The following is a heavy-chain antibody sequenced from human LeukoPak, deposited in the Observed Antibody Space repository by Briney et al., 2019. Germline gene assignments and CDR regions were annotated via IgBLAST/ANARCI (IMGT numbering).Heavy chain of an antibody. CDR3: ARQGGYSSSPDY. CDR2: IYYSGST. Sequence: PSETLSLTCTVSGGSISSSSYYWGWIRQPPGKGLEWIGSIYYSGSTNYNPSLKSRVTISVDTSKKQFSLKLSSLTAADTAVYYCARQGGYSSSPDYWGQGTLVTVSS. V-gene: IGHV4-39*07. CDR1: GGSISSSSYY. J-gene: IGHJ4*02. D-gene: IGHD6-13*01.